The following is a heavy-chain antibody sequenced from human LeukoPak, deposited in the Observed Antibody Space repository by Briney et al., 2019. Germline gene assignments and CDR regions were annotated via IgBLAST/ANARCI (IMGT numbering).Heavy chain of an antibody. CDR1: GYTFSSYG. J-gene: IGHJ3*02. CDR3: ASYSSSWPQTDDAFDI. V-gene: IGHV1-18*01. CDR2: IGTYPGYI. D-gene: IGHD6-13*01. Sequence: GASVKVSCKASGYTFSSYGISWVRQAPGQGFEWMGWIGTYPGYIKYAQKFQGRVTMTTDASTSAAYMELTSLRSDDTAVYYCASYSSSWPQTDDAFDIWGQGTMVTVSS.